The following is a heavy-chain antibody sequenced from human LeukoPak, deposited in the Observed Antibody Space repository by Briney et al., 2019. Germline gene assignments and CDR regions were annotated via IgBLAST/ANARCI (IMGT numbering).Heavy chain of an antibody. CDR3: ARERYYYGSGSRWLDP. V-gene: IGHV4-4*07. J-gene: IGHJ5*02. CDR1: GGSISSYY. D-gene: IGHD3-10*01. CDR2: IYTSGST. Sequence: SETLSLTCTVSGGSISSYYWSWIRQPAGKGLEWIGRIYTSGSTNYNPSLKSRVTMSVDTSKNQFSLKLSSVTAADTAVYYCARERYYYGSGSRWLDPWGQGTLVTVSS.